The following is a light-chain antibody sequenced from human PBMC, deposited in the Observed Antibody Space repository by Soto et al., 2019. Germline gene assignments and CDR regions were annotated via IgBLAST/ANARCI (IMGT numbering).Light chain of an antibody. CDR1: QSVTDNY. CDR2: DAS. Sequence: DIVLTQSPGTLSSSPGGRATLSCSASQSVTDNYLAWDQQKPGQAPRLLTYDASTRATGIPARFSGSGSGTDFTLTISSVEPEDFAVYYCQQRSNWPPSYTFGQGTKVDIK. V-gene: IGKV3D-20*02. CDR3: QQRSNWPPSYT. J-gene: IGKJ2*01.